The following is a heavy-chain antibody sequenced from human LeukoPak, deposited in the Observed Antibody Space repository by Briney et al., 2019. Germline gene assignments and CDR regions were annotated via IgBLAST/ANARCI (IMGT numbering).Heavy chain of an antibody. D-gene: IGHD3-22*01. CDR3: ARTTYYYDSNRHVNWFDP. CDR1: GGSISSYY. CDR2: IYTSGST. J-gene: IGHJ5*02. V-gene: IGHV4-4*07. Sequence: SETLCLSCTVSGGSISSYYWSWIRQPAGKGLEWIGRIYTSGSTNYNPSLKSQVTMSVDTSKNQFSLKLSSVTAADTAVYYCARTTYYYDSNRHVNWFDPWGQGTLVTVSS.